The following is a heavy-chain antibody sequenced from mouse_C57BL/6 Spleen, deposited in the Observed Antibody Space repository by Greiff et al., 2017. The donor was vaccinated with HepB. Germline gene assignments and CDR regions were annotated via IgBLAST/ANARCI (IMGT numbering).Heavy chain of an antibody. CDR3: TINYYGSSFDY. CDR2: IRLKSDNYAT. D-gene: IGHD1-1*01. Sequence: MLVESGGGLVQPGGSMKLSCVASGFTFSNYWMNWVRQSPEKGLEWVAQIRLKSDNYATHYAESVKGRFTISRDDSKSSVYLQMNNLRAEDTGIYYCTINYYGSSFDYWGQGTTLTVSS. J-gene: IGHJ2*01. CDR1: GFTFSNYW. V-gene: IGHV6-3*01.